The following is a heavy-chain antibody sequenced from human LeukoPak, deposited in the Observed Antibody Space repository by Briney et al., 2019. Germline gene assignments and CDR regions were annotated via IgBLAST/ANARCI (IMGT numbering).Heavy chain of an antibody. V-gene: IGHV3-9*01. CDR1: GFTFDDYA. D-gene: IGHD6-19*01. Sequence: GGSLRLSCAASGFTFDDYAMHWVRQAPGKGLEWVSGISWNSGSIGYADSVKGRFTISRDNAQNSLYLQMNSLRAEDTALYYCAKVTGYSSGWSDYWGQGTLVTVSS. CDR2: ISWNSGSI. J-gene: IGHJ4*02. CDR3: AKVTGYSSGWSDY.